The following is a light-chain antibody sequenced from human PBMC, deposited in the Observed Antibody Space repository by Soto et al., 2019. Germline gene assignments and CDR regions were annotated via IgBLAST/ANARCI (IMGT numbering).Light chain of an antibody. J-gene: IGLJ3*02. CDR3: QSYDSSLSGSV. CDR2: GNS. Sequence: QSVLTQPPSVSGAPGQRVTISCTGSSSNIGAGYDVHWYQQLPGTAPKLLIYGNSNRPSGVPDRISGSKSGTSASLAITGLQAEDEADYYCQSYDSSLSGSVLGGGTQLTVL. CDR1: SSNIGAGYD. V-gene: IGLV1-40*01.